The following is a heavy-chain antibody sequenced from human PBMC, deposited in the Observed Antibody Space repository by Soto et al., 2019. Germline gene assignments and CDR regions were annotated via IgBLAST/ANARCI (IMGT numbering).Heavy chain of an antibody. CDR2: FRSGGDDDTT. J-gene: IGHJ4*02. CDR3: AKKVNSGSGSQFFDY. V-gene: IGHV3-23*01. CDR1: GFTFSSYS. D-gene: IGHD3-10*01. Sequence: EVQLLESGGGLVQPGGSLRLSCAASGFTFSSYSMSWVRQAPGKGLEWVSGFRSGGDDDTTYYADSVRGRFTISRDNSKNTLFLQMNSLRAGDTAIYYCAKKVNSGSGSQFFDYWGQGTLVTVSS.